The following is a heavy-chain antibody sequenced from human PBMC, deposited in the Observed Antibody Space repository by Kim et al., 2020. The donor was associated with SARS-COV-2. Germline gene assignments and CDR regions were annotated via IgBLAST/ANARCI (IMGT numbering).Heavy chain of an antibody. CDR3: AKDFENTVTTAFDI. Sequence: GGSLRLSCAASGFTFDDYAMHWVRQAPGKGLECVSGISWNSGSIGYADSVKGRFTISRDNAKNSLYLQMNSLRAEDTALYYCAKDFENTVTTAFDIWGQGTMVTVSS. CDR2: ISWNSGSI. CDR1: GFTFDDYA. J-gene: IGHJ3*02. D-gene: IGHD4-17*01. V-gene: IGHV3-9*01.